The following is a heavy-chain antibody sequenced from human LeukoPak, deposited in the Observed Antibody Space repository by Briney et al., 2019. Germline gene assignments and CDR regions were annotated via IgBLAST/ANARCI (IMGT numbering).Heavy chain of an antibody. CDR1: GYTFITYG. D-gene: IGHD1-26*01. J-gene: IGHJ5*02. V-gene: IGHV1-46*01. CDR2: INPGGSWT. CDR3: ARDNSVGDTAWWFDP. Sequence: GASVKVFCKASGYTFITYGITWVRQAPGQGLEWMGVINPGGSWTSYAQKFQGRVTMTRDMSTSTDYMELSSLRSEDTAVYYCARDNSVGDTAWWFDPWGQGTLVTVSS.